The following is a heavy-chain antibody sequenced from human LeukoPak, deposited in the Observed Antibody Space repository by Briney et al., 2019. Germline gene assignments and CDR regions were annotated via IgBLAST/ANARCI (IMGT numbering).Heavy chain of an antibody. J-gene: IGHJ3*02. V-gene: IGHV4-4*07. CDR1: GGSISSYY. CDR3: ARDEGLVSSTHDAFDI. CDR2: IYTSGST. Sequence: PSETLSLTCTVSGGSISSYYWSWIRQPAGKGLEWVGRIYTSGSTNYNPSLKSRVTMSVDTSKNQFSLKLSSVTAADTAVYYCARDEGLVSSTHDAFDIWGQGTMVTVSS. D-gene: IGHD6-6*01.